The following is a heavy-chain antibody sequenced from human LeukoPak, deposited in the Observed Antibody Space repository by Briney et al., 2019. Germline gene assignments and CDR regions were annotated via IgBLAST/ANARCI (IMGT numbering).Heavy chain of an antibody. J-gene: IGHJ6*03. CDR1: GYTFTSYD. CDR3: ARLVVIRDDFWFYYYYYYMDV. CDR2: MNPNSGNT. Sequence: ASVKVSCKASGYTFTSYDINWVRQATGQGLEWMGWMNPNSGNTGYAQKFQGRVTMTRNTSISTAYMELSSLRSEDTAVYYCARLVVIRDDFWFYYYYYYMDVWGKGTTVTVSS. D-gene: IGHD3-3*01. V-gene: IGHV1-8*01.